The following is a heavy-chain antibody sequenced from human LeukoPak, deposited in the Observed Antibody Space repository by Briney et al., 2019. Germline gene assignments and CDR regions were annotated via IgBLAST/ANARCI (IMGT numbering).Heavy chain of an antibody. CDR2: IYYSGST. J-gene: IGHJ3*02. Sequence: SETLSLTCTVSGGSISSSSYYWGWIRQPPGKGLEWIGSIYYSGSTYYNPSLKSRVTISVDTSKNQFSLKLSSVTAADTAVYYCARGTRDIVLMVYASDAFDIWGQGTMVTVSS. D-gene: IGHD2-8*01. V-gene: IGHV4-39*07. CDR3: ARGTRDIVLMVYASDAFDI. CDR1: GGSISSSSYY.